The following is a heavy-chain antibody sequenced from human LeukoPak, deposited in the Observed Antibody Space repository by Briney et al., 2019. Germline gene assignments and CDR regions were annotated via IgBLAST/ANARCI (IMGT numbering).Heavy chain of an antibody. J-gene: IGHJ4*02. CDR2: IYYSGST. D-gene: IGHD4-17*01. V-gene: IGHV4-39*01. Sequence: SETLSLTCTVTGGSISSSSYYWGWIRQPPGKGLEWIGSIYYSGSTYYNPSLKSRVTISVDTSKNQFSLKLSSVTAADTAVYYCATYRDYGDYVHYFDYWGQGTLVTVSS. CDR1: GGSISSSSYY. CDR3: ATYRDYGDYVHYFDY.